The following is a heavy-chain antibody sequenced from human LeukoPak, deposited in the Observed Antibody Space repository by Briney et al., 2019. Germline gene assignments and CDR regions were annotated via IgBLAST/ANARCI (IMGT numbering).Heavy chain of an antibody. J-gene: IGHJ6*04. CDR1: GFTFSSYS. V-gene: IGHV3-48*01. CDR2: ISSSSSTI. D-gene: IGHD2-2*01. CDR3: ARVPPVVPAAMVYPGMDV. Sequence: GGSLRLSCAASGFTFSSYSMNWVRQAPGKGLEWVSYISSSSSTIYYADSVKGRFTISRDNAKNSLYLQMNSLRAEDTAVYYCARVPPVVPAAMVYPGMDVWGKGTTVTVSS.